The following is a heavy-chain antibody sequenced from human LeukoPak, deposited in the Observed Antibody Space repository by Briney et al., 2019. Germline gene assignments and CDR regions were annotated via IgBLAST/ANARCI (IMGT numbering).Heavy chain of an antibody. J-gene: IGHJ4*02. CDR3: AKERSSSWSEAFDY. Sequence: GGSLRLSCAASGFSFDDYAMHWVRQAPGKGLEWVSGISWNSGSIGYADSVKGRLTISRDNAKNSLYLQMNSLRAEDTALYYCAKERSSSWSEAFDYWGQGTLVTVSS. CDR2: ISWNSGSI. CDR1: GFSFDDYA. V-gene: IGHV3-9*01. D-gene: IGHD6-13*01.